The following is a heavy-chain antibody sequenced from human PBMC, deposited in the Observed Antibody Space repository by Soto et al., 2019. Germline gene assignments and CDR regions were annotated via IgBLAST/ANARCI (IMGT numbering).Heavy chain of an antibody. J-gene: IGHJ5*02. CDR1: GFTFSSYS. CDR3: ARDELSIAAALSWFDP. D-gene: IGHD6-13*01. Sequence: PGGSLRLSCAASGFTFSSYSMNWVRQAPGKGLEWVSSISSSSSYIYYAGSVKGRFTISRDNAKNSLKLQMKSLRAEDTAVYYCARDELSIAAALSWFDPWGQGTLVTVSS. CDR2: ISSSSSYI. V-gene: IGHV3-21*01.